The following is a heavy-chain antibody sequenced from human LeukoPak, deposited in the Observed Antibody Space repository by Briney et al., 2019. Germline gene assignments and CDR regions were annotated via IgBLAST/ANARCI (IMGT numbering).Heavy chain of an antibody. J-gene: IGHJ1*01. Sequence: GGTLRLSCAASGFTFTSYAMSWVRQVSGKGLEWVSVISGSGGSTYYADSVKGRFTISRDNSKNTLYLQMKSLRAEDTAVYYCAKEIYGDPTGGRFQHWGQGTLVTVSS. V-gene: IGHV3-23*01. CDR2: ISGSGGST. CDR1: GFTFTSYA. D-gene: IGHD4/OR15-4a*01. CDR3: AKEIYGDPTGGRFQH.